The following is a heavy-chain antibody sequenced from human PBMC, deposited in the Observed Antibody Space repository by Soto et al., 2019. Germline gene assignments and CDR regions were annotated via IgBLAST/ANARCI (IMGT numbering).Heavy chain of an antibody. CDR2: IYYSGST. J-gene: IGHJ4*02. CDR3: ARRYGYSFDY. CDR1: GGSISSYY. D-gene: IGHD5-18*01. Sequence: QVQLQESGPGLVKPSETLSLTCTVSGGSISSYYWRWIRQPPGKGLEWIGYIYYSGSTNYNPSLKSRVTISVDTSKNRFSLKLSSVTAADTAVYYCARRYGYSFDYWGQGTLVTVSS. V-gene: IGHV4-59*01.